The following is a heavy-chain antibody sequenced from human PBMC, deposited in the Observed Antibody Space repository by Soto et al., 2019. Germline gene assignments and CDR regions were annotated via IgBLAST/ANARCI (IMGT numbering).Heavy chain of an antibody. D-gene: IGHD1-1*01. J-gene: IGHJ4*02. V-gene: IGHV3-23*01. CDR3: ARWNGYGDS. CDR2: FSGSSGNT. Sequence: PGGSLRLSCAASGFTFSSYGVTWVRQAPGKGLEWVSGFSGSSGNTYYADSVKGRFTISRDNSKNTVYLQMNSLRAEDTAVYYCARWNGYGDSWGQGTLVTVSS. CDR1: GFTFSSYG.